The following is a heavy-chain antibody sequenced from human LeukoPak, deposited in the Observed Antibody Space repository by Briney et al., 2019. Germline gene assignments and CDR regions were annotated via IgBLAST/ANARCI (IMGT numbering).Heavy chain of an antibody. CDR1: GGSISRYY. CDR2: IDDSGNT. D-gene: IGHD3-22*01. V-gene: IGHV4-59*01. CDR3: ARENPSGYYNRPIDY. J-gene: IGHJ4*02. Sequence: SETLSLTCTVSGGSISRYYWSWIRRPPGKGLEWIGYIDDSGNTNCNPSLKSQVTMSVDTSKNQFSLKLSSVTAADTAIYYCARENPSGYYNRPIDYWGQGTLVTVSS.